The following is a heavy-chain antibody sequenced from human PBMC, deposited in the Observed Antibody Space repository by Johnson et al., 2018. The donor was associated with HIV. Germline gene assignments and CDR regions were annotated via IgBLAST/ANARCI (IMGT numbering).Heavy chain of an antibody. Sequence: VQLVESGGGVVRPGGSLRVSCAASGFKFDDYGMSWVRQAPGKGLEWVSLISWDGGSTYYADSVKGRFTISRDNSKNSLYLQMNSLRAEDTALYYCAREAGTGAFDIWGQGTMVTVSS. J-gene: IGHJ3*02. D-gene: IGHD6-19*01. CDR2: ISWDGGST. CDR3: AREAGTGAFDI. CDR1: GFKFDDYG. V-gene: IGHV3-43D*03.